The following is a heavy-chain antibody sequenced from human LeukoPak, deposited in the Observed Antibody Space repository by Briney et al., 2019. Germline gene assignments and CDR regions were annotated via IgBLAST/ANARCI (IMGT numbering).Heavy chain of an antibody. CDR1: GFTFSSYA. CDR3: ARPREAARSDY. J-gene: IGHJ4*02. V-gene: IGHV3-23*01. D-gene: IGHD6-6*01. Sequence: GGSLRLSCAASGFTFSSYAMSWVRQAPGKGPEWVSAISGSGGSTYYADSVKGRFTISRDNSKNTLYLQMNSLRAEDTAVYYCARPREAARSDYWGQGTLVTVSS. CDR2: ISGSGGST.